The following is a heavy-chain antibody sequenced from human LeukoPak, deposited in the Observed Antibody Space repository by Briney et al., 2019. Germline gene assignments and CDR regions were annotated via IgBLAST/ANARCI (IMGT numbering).Heavy chain of an antibody. J-gene: IGHJ3*02. CDR1: GYTFTGYY. Sequence: ASVKVSCKASGYTFTGYYMHWVRQAPGQGLEWMGWINPNSGGTNYAQKFQGWVTMTRDTSISTAYMELSRLRSDDTAVYYCARDHGYSSGWYYAFDIWGQGTMVTVSS. D-gene: IGHD6-19*01. CDR2: INPNSGGT. CDR3: ARDHGYSSGWYYAFDI. V-gene: IGHV1-2*04.